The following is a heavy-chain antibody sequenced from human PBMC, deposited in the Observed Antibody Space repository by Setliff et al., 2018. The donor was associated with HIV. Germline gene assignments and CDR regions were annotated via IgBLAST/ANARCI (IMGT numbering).Heavy chain of an antibody. CDR3: AKTLPTFSTYNWYFDL. Sequence: QPGGSLRLSCAASEFTLSGYSTSWVRQVPGKGLEWVSAIDPSGSRIFYSDSVKGRFTISRDNSKNTLYLQMNSLTAEDTAVYYCAKTLPTFSTYNWYFDLWGRGTLVTVSS. CDR1: EFTLSGYS. V-gene: IGHV3-23*01. J-gene: IGHJ2*01. D-gene: IGHD3-16*01. CDR2: IDPSGSRI.